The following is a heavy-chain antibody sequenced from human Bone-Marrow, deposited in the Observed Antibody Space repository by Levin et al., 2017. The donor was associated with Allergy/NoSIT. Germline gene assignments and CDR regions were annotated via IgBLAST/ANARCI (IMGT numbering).Heavy chain of an antibody. CDR1: GGSISSVGYY. D-gene: IGHD2-2*01. J-gene: IGHJ3*02. CDR2: IYNTGNT. CDR3: ARVNCVSTKFLCAFNI. V-gene: IGHV4-31*02. Sequence: PSETLSLTCTVSGGSISSVGYYGSWIRQHPGKGLEWIGHIYNTGNTFYNPSLKSRITMSVDTSENFFSLNLTSVTAADTAVYYCARVNCVSTKFLCAFNIWGQGTLVTVSS.